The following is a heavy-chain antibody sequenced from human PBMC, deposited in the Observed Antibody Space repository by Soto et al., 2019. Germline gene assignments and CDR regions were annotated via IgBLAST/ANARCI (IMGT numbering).Heavy chain of an antibody. V-gene: IGHV1-2*02. J-gene: IGHJ4*02. CDR3: ASSHGVVKYYFDY. CDR2: INPNSGGT. D-gene: IGHD3-3*01. Sequence: ASGKVSCMASGYTFTVDYMHLLLQAPGQGLEWMGWINPNSGGTNCAQKFQGRVTMTRDTSISTAYMELSRLRSDDTAVYYCASSHGVVKYYFDYWGQGTLVTVSS. CDR1: GYTFTVDY.